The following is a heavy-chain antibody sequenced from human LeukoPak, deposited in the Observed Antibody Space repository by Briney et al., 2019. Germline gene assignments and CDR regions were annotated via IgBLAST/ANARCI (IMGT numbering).Heavy chain of an antibody. D-gene: IGHD3-10*01. CDR1: GFTFSSYG. Sequence: RSGGSLRLSCAASGFTFSSYGMHWVRQAPGKGLEWVAVIWYDGSNKYYADSVKGRFTISRDNSNNTLYLQINSLRAEDTAVYYCAKRDRMYPSGSYYFDYWGQGTLVTVSS. CDR3: AKRDRMYPSGSYYFDY. CDR2: IWYDGSNK. V-gene: IGHV3-33*06. J-gene: IGHJ4*02.